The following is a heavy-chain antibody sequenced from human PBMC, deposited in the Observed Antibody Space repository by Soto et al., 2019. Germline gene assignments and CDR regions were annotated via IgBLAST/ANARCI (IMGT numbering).Heavy chain of an antibody. Sequence: GGSLGLSCAASGFTFSNAWMNWVRQAPGKGLEWVGRIKSKTDGGTTDYAAPVKGRFTISRDDSKNTLYLQMNSLKTEDTAVYYCTTVSPLLRFLEWLLYPGAFDIWGQGTMVTVS. V-gene: IGHV3-15*07. D-gene: IGHD3-3*01. CDR1: GFTFSNAW. J-gene: IGHJ3*02. CDR3: TTVSPLLRFLEWLLYPGAFDI. CDR2: IKSKTDGGTT.